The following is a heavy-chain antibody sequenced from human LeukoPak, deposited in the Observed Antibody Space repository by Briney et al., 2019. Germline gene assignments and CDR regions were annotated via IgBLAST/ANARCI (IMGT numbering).Heavy chain of an antibody. CDR3: IGFNYMDV. CDR1: GFTVSSNY. CDR2: IKQDGSGK. J-gene: IGHJ6*03. V-gene: IGHV3-7*01. D-gene: IGHD2-2*03. Sequence: GGSLRLSCAASGFTVSSNYMSWVRQAPGKGLEWVANIKQDGSGKYYVDSVKGRFTSSRDNAKNSLYLQMNSLRAEDTAVYYCIGFNYMDVWGKGTTVTVSS.